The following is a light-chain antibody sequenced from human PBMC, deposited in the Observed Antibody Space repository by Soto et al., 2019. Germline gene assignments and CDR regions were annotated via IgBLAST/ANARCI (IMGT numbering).Light chain of an antibody. CDR3: RQYHIWPSWT. J-gene: IGKJ1*01. Sequence: EIVLTQSPATLSVSLGHSATLSCRASQSVSLSLAWYQMRPGQPPRLLIYGASTRATDIPARFSGSGSGTDFTLTISSLQSEDFAVYFFRQYHIWPSWTFGQGTKVELK. CDR2: GAS. CDR1: QSVSLS. V-gene: IGKV3-15*01.